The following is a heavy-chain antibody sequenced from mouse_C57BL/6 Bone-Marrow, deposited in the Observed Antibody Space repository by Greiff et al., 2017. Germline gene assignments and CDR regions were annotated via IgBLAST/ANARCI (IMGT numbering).Heavy chain of an antibody. CDR2: INPSSGYT. Sequence: QVQLKESGAELAKPGASVKLSCKASGYTFTSYWMHWVKQRPGQGLEWIGYINPSSGYTKYNQKFKDKATLTADKSSSPAYMQLSSLTYEDSAVYYCARWILLYYFDYWGQGTTLTVSS. CDR1: GYTFTSYW. CDR3: ARWILLYYFDY. J-gene: IGHJ2*01. V-gene: IGHV1-7*01.